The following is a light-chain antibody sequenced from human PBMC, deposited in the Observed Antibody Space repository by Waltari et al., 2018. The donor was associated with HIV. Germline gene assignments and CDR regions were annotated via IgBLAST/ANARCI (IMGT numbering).Light chain of an antibody. CDR2: GAS. Sequence: EIVLTQSPAPLSVSPGERATLSCRASQSVSSNLAWYQQKPAQAPRLLIYGASTRATGIPARFSGSGSGTEFTLTISSLQSEDFAVYYCQQYNNWPPFTFGPGTKVDIK. CDR3: QQYNNWPPFT. V-gene: IGKV3-15*01. J-gene: IGKJ3*01. CDR1: QSVSSN.